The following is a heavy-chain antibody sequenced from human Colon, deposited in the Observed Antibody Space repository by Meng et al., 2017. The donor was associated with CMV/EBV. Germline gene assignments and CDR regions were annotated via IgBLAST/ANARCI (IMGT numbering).Heavy chain of an antibody. CDR1: GYNFISHD. D-gene: IGHD1-26*01. CDR3: ARGPRGGTELLDH. J-gene: IGHJ4*02. Sequence: ASVKVSCKASGYNFISHDIIWVRQGPGQGLEWMAWMNPHTGDTHYAQSLQGRLSVTRDTAVSTVYMDLTNLRSDDTALYFCARGPRGGTELLDHSGQGTLVTVSS. V-gene: IGHV1-8*02. CDR2: MNPHTGDT.